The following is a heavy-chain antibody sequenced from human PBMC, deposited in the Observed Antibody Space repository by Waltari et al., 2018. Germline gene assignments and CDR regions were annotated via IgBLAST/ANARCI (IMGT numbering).Heavy chain of an antibody. V-gene: IGHV4-34*01. Sequence: QVQLQQWGAGLLKPSGTLSLTCAVYGGSFSGDYWTRTRQPHGKGLEWIGEINHSGSTNYSPSLKRRVTRSVDTSKNQFSLKLSSVTAADTAVYYCARRGRYSSGWWGFGFDPWGQGTLVTVSS. CDR1: GGSFSGDY. D-gene: IGHD6-19*01. J-gene: IGHJ5*02. CDR2: INHSGST. CDR3: ARRGRYSSGWWGFGFDP.